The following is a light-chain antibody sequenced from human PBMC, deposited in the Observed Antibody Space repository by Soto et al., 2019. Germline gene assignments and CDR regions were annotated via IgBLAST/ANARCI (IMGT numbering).Light chain of an antibody. CDR1: QNINIY. J-gene: IGKJ3*01. CDR2: ESS. V-gene: IGKV1-39*01. Sequence: DIELTQSPSSLSASVGDRVTVTCQSSQNINIYLNWYQQKPGKAPKLLIFESSNLQSGVPSRFSGSGSRRDFTLTISSLQREDFATYFCQQTSTAPFTFGPGTKVDI. CDR3: QQTSTAPFT.